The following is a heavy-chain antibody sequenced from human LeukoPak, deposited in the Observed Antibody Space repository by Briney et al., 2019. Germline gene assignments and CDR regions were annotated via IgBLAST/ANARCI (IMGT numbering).Heavy chain of an antibody. CDR2: IYLGDSDT. J-gene: IGHJ4*02. CDR1: GYSIPNSW. D-gene: IGHD6-13*01. CDR3: ARLGQYTSSWYKYDYFDY. V-gene: IGHV5-51*01. Sequence: GESLKISCKGSGYSIPNSWIGWVRQMPGKGLEWVGSIYLGDSDTRYSPSFQGQVTTSVDKSISTAYLQWSSLKASDTAIYYCARLGQYTSSWYKYDYFDYWGQGTQVTVSA.